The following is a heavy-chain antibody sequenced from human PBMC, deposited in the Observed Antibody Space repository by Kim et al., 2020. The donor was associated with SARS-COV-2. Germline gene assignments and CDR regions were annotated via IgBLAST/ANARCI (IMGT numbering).Heavy chain of an antibody. CDR3: ARGAVPGGGWYHYYFDY. Sequence: SETLSLTCAVYGGSFSGYYWSWIRQPPGKGLEWIGEINHSGSTNYNPSLKSRVTISVDTSKNQFSLKLSSVTAADTAVYYCARGAVPGGGWYHYYFDYWGPGTLVTVSS. J-gene: IGHJ4*02. V-gene: IGHV4-34*01. CDR1: GGSFSGYY. D-gene: IGHD6-19*01. CDR2: INHSGST.